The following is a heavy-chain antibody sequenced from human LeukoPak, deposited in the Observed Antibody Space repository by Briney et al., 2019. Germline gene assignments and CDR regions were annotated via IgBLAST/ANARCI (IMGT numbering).Heavy chain of an antibody. D-gene: IGHD3-22*01. V-gene: IGHV3-48*01. CDR2: ISSSSSTI. CDR1: GFTFSSYS. Sequence: PGGSLRLSCAASGFTFSSYSMNWVRQAPGKGLEWVSYISSSSSTIYYADSVKGRFTISRDNAKNSLYLQMNSLRAEDTAVYYCAKGLTMISLGYWGQGTLVTVSS. CDR3: AKGLTMISLGY. J-gene: IGHJ4*02.